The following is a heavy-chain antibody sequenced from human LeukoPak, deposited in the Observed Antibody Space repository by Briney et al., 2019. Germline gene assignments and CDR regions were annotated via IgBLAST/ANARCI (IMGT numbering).Heavy chain of an antibody. CDR1: GFTFSGSA. Sequence: GGSLRLSCAASGFTFSGSAMHWVRQAPGKGLEWVGHIRTKTDGGSTDYAAPVKGRFAISRDDYKNTVYLQMNSLKTEDTAVYYCTTPLAFSGASSGYGGRGPLVTVSA. CDR3: TTPLAFSGASSGY. V-gene: IGHV3-15*05. CDR2: IRTKTDGGST. J-gene: IGHJ4*02. D-gene: IGHD2-15*01.